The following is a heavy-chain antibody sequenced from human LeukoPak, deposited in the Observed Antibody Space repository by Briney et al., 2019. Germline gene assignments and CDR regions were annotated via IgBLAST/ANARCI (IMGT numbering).Heavy chain of an antibody. Sequence: PGGSLGLSCAASGFTFSSYSMNWVRQAPGKGLEWVSSISSSSSYIYYADSVKGRFTISRDNAKNSLYLQMNSLRAEDTAVYYCARLGGNYAFDIWGQGTMVTVSS. CDR2: ISSSSSYI. CDR1: GFTFSSYS. CDR3: ARLGGNYAFDI. J-gene: IGHJ3*02. V-gene: IGHV3-21*01.